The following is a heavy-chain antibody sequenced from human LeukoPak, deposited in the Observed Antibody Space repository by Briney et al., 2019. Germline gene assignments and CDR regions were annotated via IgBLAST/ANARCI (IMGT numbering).Heavy chain of an antibody. Sequence: GGSVRLSCAASGFTFSSYWMSWVRQAPGKGLEWVANVKQDGSEKYCVDSVKGRFTISRDNAKNSLYLQMNSLRAEDTAVYYCAREASDRLRTIDYWGQGTLVTVSS. CDR2: VKQDGSEK. CDR3: AREASDRLRTIDY. V-gene: IGHV3-7*04. CDR1: GFTFSSYW. D-gene: IGHD4-17*01. J-gene: IGHJ4*02.